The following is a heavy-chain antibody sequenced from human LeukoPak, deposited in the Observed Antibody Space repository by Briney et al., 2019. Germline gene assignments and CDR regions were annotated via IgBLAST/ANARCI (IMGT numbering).Heavy chain of an antibody. Sequence: ASVKVSCKASGGTFSSYAISWVRQAPGQGLEWTGRIIPILGIANYAQKFQGRVTITADKSTSTAYMELSSLRSEDTAVYYCARVAYDYVWGSYRLDWFDPWGQGTLVTVSS. D-gene: IGHD3-16*02. J-gene: IGHJ5*02. CDR2: IIPILGIA. V-gene: IGHV1-69*04. CDR1: GGTFSSYA. CDR3: ARVAYDYVWGSYRLDWFDP.